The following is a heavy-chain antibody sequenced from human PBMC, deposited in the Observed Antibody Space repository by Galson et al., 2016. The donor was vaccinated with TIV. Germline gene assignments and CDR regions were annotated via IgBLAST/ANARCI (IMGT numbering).Heavy chain of an antibody. CDR2: IIPIFRSP. J-gene: IGHJ6*02. Sequence: SVKVSCKASGGSFSNYAINWVRQAPGQGLEWMGGIIPIFRSPNYAQRFQGRVTITADESTSTAFVELSSLKSEDTAVYYCARRTDGHLYDYYGMDVWGQGTTVIVSS. V-gene: IGHV1-69*13. CDR3: ARRTDGHLYDYYGMDV. D-gene: IGHD5-24*01. CDR1: GGSFSNYA.